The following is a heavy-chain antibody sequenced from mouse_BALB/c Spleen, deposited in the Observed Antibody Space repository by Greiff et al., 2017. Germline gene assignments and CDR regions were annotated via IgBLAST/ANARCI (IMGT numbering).Heavy chain of an antibody. Sequence: EVNVVESGGGLVKPGGSLKLSCAASGFAFSSYDMSWVRQTPEKRLEWVAYISSGGGSTYYPDTVKGRFTISRDNAKNTLYRQMSSLKSEDTAMYYCARLTTVVAPDDWGQGTTLTVSS. D-gene: IGHD1-1*01. CDR2: ISSGGGST. CDR3: ARLTTVVAPDD. CDR1: GFAFSSYD. J-gene: IGHJ2*01. V-gene: IGHV5-12-1*01.